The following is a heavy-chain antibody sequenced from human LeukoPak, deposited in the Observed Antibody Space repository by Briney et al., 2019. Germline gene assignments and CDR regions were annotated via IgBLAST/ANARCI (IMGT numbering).Heavy chain of an antibody. J-gene: IGHJ4*02. D-gene: IGHD5-24*01. CDR2: IFYSGNT. V-gene: IGHV4-39*01. CDR3: ARHRSKWLQSSFDY. Sequence: SSETLSLTCTVSGGSINSSSYYWGWIRQPPGKGLEWIGSIFYSGNTYDNPSLKSRVTISVDTSKNQFSLKLNSVTAADTAVYYCARHRSKWLQSSFDYWGQGTLVTVSS. CDR1: GGSINSSSYY.